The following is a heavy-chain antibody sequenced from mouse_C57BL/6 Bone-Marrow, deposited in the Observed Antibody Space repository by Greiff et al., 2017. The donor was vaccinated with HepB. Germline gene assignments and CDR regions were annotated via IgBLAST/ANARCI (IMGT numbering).Heavy chain of an antibody. J-gene: IGHJ2*01. CDR3: ARAVITTVVAGFDY. V-gene: IGHV1-81*01. CDR2: IYPRSGNT. CDR1: GYTFTSYG. D-gene: IGHD1-1*01. Sequence: VQLQQSGAELARPGASVKLSCKASGYTFTSYGISWVKQRTGQGLEWIGEIYPRSGNTYYNEKFKGKATLTADKSSSTAYMELRSLTSEDSAVYFCARAVITTVVAGFDYWGQGTTLTVSS.